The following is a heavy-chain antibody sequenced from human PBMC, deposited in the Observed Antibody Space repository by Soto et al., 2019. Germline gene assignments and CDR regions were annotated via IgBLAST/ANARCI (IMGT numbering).Heavy chain of an antibody. CDR3: ARSQGSSTSLEIYYYYYYGMDV. CDR2: IIPISGKA. Sequence: QVQLVQSGAEVKKPGSSVKVSCKASGGTLSSNAISWVRQAPGQGLEWMGGIIPISGKANYAQKFQGRVTITADESTGTAYMELSSLRSEDTAVYYCARSQGSSTSLEIYYYYYYGMDVWGQGTTVTVSS. J-gene: IGHJ6*02. CDR1: GGTLSSNA. D-gene: IGHD2-2*01. V-gene: IGHV1-69*01.